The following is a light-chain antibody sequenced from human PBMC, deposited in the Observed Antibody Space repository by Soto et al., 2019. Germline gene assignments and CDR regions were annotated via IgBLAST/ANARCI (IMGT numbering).Light chain of an antibody. Sequence: EIVLTLSAGTLSLSPGERATLSCRASQSLSDTLAWYQQKPGQAPRLLIYGASTRAPGFPARFSCSGSGTDFTLTISSLQSEDFGVYYCQQYNNWPWTFGQGTKVDI. J-gene: IGKJ1*01. V-gene: IGKV3-15*01. CDR1: QSLSDT. CDR3: QQYNNWPWT. CDR2: GAS.